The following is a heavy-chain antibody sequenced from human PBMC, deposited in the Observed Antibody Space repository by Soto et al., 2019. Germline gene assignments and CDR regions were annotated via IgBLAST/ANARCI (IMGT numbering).Heavy chain of an antibody. Sequence: SVTLSLTCTVSGGSLSSGPYYWSWNRQPTGKGLEWIGNISDSGSTYFNPSLKSRVTFSVDTSKNQFSLNLTSVTTADTAVYYCARVDYTDYVFDFWGQGTRVTVSS. D-gene: IGHD4-17*01. J-gene: IGHJ4*02. CDR3: ARVDYTDYVFDF. CDR2: ISDSGST. V-gene: IGHV4-61*01. CDR1: GGSLSSGPYY.